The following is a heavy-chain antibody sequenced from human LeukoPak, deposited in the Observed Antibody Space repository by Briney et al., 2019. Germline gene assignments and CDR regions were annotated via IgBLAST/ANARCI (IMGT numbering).Heavy chain of an antibody. Sequence: ASVKVSCKASGYTFTSYDINWVRQATGQGLEWMGWMNPNSGNTGYAQKFQGRVTMTRNSSITTACMELSSLRSEDTAVYYRARRHGRCSDGSCYYPDYWGQGTLVTVSS. J-gene: IGHJ4*02. CDR2: MNPNSGNT. V-gene: IGHV1-8*01. D-gene: IGHD2-15*01. CDR1: GYTFTSYD. CDR3: ARRHGRCSDGSCYYPDY.